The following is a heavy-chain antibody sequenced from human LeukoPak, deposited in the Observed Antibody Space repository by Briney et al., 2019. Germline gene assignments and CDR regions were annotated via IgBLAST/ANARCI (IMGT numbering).Heavy chain of an antibody. CDR3: ARKALNLGALGY. J-gene: IGHJ4*02. V-gene: IGHV1-18*01. CDR2: ISAYNANT. D-gene: IGHD3-16*01. Sequence: ASVKVSCKASGYTFTSYAMHWVRQAPGQGLEWMGWISAYNANTNYAQKLQDRITMTKDTSTSTVFMELRSQTSDDTAVYYCARKALNLGALGYWGQGTLVTVSS. CDR1: GYTFTSYA.